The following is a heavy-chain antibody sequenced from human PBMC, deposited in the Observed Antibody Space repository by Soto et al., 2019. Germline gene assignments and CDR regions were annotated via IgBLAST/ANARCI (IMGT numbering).Heavy chain of an antibody. CDR2: ISAYNGNT. D-gene: IGHD2-2*01. V-gene: IGHV1-18*01. CDR1: GYTFTSYG. J-gene: IGHJ4*02. Sequence: QVQLVQSGAEVKKPGASVKVSCKASGYTFTSYGISWVRQAPGQGLEWMGWISAYNGNTNYAQKHQGRVTMTTDTSTSTAYMELRSLRSDDTAVYYCARGVGGSYCSSTSCLTPFDDWGQGTLVTVSS. CDR3: ARGVGGSYCSSTSCLTPFDD.